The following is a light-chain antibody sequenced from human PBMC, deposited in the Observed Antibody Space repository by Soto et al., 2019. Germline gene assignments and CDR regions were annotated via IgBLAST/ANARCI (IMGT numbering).Light chain of an antibody. CDR3: ISYAGANNFEV. J-gene: IGLJ1*01. CDR1: SSDVGAYNY. Sequence: QSALTQPTSASGSPGQSVTISCTGTSSDVGAYNYVSWYQQHPGKAPKLMIYEVTKRPSGVPDRFSGSKSGNTASLTISGLQAEDEADYLCISYAGANNFEVFGTGTKLTVL. V-gene: IGLV2-8*01. CDR2: EVT.